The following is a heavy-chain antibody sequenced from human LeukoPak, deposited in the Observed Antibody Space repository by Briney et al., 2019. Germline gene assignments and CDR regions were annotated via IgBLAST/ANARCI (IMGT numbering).Heavy chain of an antibody. D-gene: IGHD3-22*01. J-gene: IGHJ4*02. CDR2: FDPEDGET. V-gene: IGHV1-24*01. CDR1: GYTLTELS. Sequence: ASVKVSSKVSGYTLTELSMHWVRQAPGKGLEWMGGFDPEDGETIYAQKFQGRVTITEDTSTDTAYMELSSLRSEDTAVYYCTNSGYYSRGFDYWGQGTLVTVSS. CDR3: TNSGYYSRGFDY.